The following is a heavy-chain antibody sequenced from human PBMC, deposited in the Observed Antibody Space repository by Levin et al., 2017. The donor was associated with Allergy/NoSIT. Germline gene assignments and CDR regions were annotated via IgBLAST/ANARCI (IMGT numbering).Heavy chain of an antibody. Sequence: GGSLRLSCAASGFTFSSYAMSWVRQAPGKGLEWVSAISGSGGSTYYADSVKGRFTISRDNSKNTLYLQMNSLRAEDTAVYYCAKDGAGYCSGGSCSLGGFDPWGQGTLVTVSS. CDR3: AKDGAGYCSGGSCSLGGFDP. D-gene: IGHD2-15*01. J-gene: IGHJ5*02. V-gene: IGHV3-23*01. CDR1: GFTFSSYA. CDR2: ISGSGGST.